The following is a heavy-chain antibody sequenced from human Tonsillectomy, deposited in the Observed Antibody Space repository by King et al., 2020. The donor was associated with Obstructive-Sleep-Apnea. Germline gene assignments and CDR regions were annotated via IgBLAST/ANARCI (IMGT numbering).Heavy chain of an antibody. J-gene: IGHJ4*02. CDR2: IYHTGST. V-gene: IGHV4-38-2*02. CDR3: ARADYYDSSGYSYYFDS. Sequence: QLQESGPGLVKPSETLSLTCSVSGSSFTSGYYWGWIRQPPGKGLEWIGSIYHTGSTYYNPSLKSRVTISVETSKNQFSLKVNSATAADTAVYYCARADYYDSSGYSYYFDSWGQGTLVTVSS. D-gene: IGHD3-22*01. CDR1: GSSFTSGYY.